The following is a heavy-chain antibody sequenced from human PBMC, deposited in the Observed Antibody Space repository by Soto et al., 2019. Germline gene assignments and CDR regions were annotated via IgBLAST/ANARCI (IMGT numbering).Heavy chain of an antibody. CDR1: GYTLTGYY. V-gene: IGHV1-2*02. CDR2: INPNSGGT. Sequence: GASVKVSFKASGYTLTGYYMHWVRQAPGQGLEWMGWINPNSGGTNYAQKFQGRVTMTRDTSISTAYMELSRLRSDDTAVYYCARDLRSGFTLFDYWGQGTLVTVSS. J-gene: IGHJ4*02. D-gene: IGHD6-19*01. CDR3: ARDLRSGFTLFDY.